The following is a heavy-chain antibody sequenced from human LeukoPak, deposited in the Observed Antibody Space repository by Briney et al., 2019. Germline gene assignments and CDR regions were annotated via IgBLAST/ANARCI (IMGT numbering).Heavy chain of an antibody. CDR3: AKETMNMIVVITTTSIDY. CDR1: GFTFSSYA. D-gene: IGHD3-22*01. J-gene: IGHJ4*02. V-gene: IGHV3-23*01. Sequence: GGSLRLSCAGSGFTFSSYAMSWVRQAPGKGLEWVSGISRSGGATYYADSVKGRFTISRDNSENTLYLQMNSLRAEDTAIYYCAKETMNMIVVITTTSIDYWGQGTLVTVSS. CDR2: ISRSGGAT.